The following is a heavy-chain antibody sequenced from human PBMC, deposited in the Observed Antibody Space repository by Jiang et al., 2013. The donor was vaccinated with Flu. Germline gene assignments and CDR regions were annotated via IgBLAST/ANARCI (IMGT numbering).Heavy chain of an antibody. V-gene: IGHV1-69*05. J-gene: IGHJ4*02. Sequence: GAEVKKPGSSVKVSCKASGGSFSRYGISWVRQAPGQGLEWMGGIIPFFGTENYAQKFTGRVTMTTDESTSTAYMELSSLRSEDTAVYYCARSYCTSTSCYERDYFDYWGQGTLVTVSS. CDR2: IIPFFGTE. CDR3: ARSYCTSTSCYERDYFDY. CDR1: GGSFSRYG. D-gene: IGHD2-2*01.